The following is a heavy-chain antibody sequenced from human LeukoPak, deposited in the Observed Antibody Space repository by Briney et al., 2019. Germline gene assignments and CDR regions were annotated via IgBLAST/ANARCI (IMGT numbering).Heavy chain of an antibody. CDR2: IKQDGSEK. CDR1: GFTFSSYA. J-gene: IGHJ3*02. CDR3: ARDQPFLEWLLYRGNAFDI. V-gene: IGHV3-7*01. Sequence: AGGSLRLSCAASGFTFSSYAMSWVRQAPGKGLEWVANIKQDGSEKYYVDSVKGRFTISRDNAKNSLYLQMNSLRAEDTAVYYCARDQPFLEWLLYRGNAFDIWGQGTLVTVSS. D-gene: IGHD3-3*02.